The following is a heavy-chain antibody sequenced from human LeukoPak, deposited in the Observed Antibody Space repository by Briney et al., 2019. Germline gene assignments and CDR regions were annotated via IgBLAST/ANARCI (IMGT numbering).Heavy chain of an antibody. V-gene: IGHV3-11*04. CDR3: ARDPYSGNYGTYYYYYMDV. Sequence: GGSLRLSCAASGFTFSDYYMSWIRQAPGRGLEWVSYISSSGSTIYYADSVKGRFTISRDNAKNSLYLQMDSLGPEDTAVYYCARDPYSGNYGTYYYYYMDVWGKGTTVTISS. CDR1: GFTFSDYY. J-gene: IGHJ6*03. CDR2: ISSSGSTI. D-gene: IGHD1-26*01.